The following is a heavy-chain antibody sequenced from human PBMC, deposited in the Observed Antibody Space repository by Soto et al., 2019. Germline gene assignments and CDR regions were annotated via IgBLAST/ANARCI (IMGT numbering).Heavy chain of an antibody. Sequence: QVQLIQSGAEVKKPGASVKVSCKASGYTFTNYGISWVRQAPGQGLEWMGWISAYNGNTDYAQKLQGRVTMTTDTSTSTAYMELRSLKSDDTAVYYCARDGNGRWLTPGWVDPWGQGTLVTVSS. J-gene: IGHJ5*02. CDR1: GYTFTNYG. CDR3: ARDGNGRWLTPGWVDP. D-gene: IGHD6-19*01. CDR2: ISAYNGNT. V-gene: IGHV1-18*01.